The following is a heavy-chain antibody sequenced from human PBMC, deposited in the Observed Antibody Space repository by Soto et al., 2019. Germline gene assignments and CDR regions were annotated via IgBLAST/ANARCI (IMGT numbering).Heavy chain of an antibody. CDR1: GGSIGSSSYY. CDR2: IYYSGST. J-gene: IGHJ4*02. V-gene: IGHV4-39*01. Sequence: SETLSLTCSVSGGSIGSSSYYWGWIRQPPGKGLEWIGSIYYSGSTYYNPSLKSRVTISVDTSKNQFSLKLSSVTAADTAVYYCARHAYYYDSWGQGTLVTVSS. D-gene: IGHD3-22*01. CDR3: ARHAYYYDS.